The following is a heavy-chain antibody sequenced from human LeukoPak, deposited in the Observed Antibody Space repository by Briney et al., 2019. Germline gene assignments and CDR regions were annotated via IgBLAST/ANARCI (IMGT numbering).Heavy chain of an antibody. CDR3: GRNAGFSSGAFDI. J-gene: IGHJ3*02. CDR2: IYSSGST. CDR1: GFTVSSNY. Sequence: GGSLRLSCAASGFTVSSNYMSWVRQAPGKGLEWVSVIYSSGSTYYADSVKGRFTISRDNSKNTLYLQMNSLRAEDTAVYYCGRNAGFSSGAFDIWGQGTMVTVSS. D-gene: IGHD2/OR15-2a*01. V-gene: IGHV3-66*03.